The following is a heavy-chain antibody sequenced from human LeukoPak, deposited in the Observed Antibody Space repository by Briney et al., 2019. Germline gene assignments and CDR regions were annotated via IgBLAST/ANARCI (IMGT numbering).Heavy chain of an antibody. J-gene: IGHJ4*02. CDR3: ARGPAVGYFDY. D-gene: IGHD1-26*01. V-gene: IGHV1-3*01. Sequence: ASVKVSCKASGYTFTSYALHWVRQAPGQRLEWMGWINAGNDNTRYSQKFQGRVTITRDTSASTAYMELSSLRSEDTAVYYCARGPAVGYFDYWGQGTLVTVSS. CDR1: GYTFTSYA. CDR2: INAGNDNT.